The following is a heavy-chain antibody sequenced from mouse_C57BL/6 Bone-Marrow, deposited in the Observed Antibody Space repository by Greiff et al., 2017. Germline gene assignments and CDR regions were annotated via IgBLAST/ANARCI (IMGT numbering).Heavy chain of an antibody. J-gene: IGHJ2*01. CDR1: GFNIKDDY. V-gene: IGHV14-4*01. Sequence: VQLQQSGAELVRPGASVKLSCTASGFNIKDDYMHWVKQRPEQGLEWIGWVDPENGDTEYASKFQGKATITADTSSNTAYLQLSSLTSEDTAVYYCTTSGSPFDYWGQGTTLTVSS. CDR3: TTSGSPFDY. D-gene: IGHD4-1*01. CDR2: VDPENGDT.